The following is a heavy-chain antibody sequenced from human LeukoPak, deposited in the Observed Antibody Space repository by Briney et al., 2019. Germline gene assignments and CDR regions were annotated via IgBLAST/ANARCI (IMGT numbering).Heavy chain of an antibody. V-gene: IGHV3-53*05. J-gene: IGHJ3*02. Sequence: TGGSLRLSCAASGFTVSSNHMSWVRQAPGKGLEWVSVIYSGGSTYYADSVKGRFTISRDNSKNTLYLEMNSLRAEDTAMYYCAKVHDCSSTTCYTARRDDAFNIWGQGTMVTVSS. D-gene: IGHD2-2*02. CDR3: AKVHDCSSTTCYTARRDDAFNI. CDR1: GFTVSSNH. CDR2: IYSGGST.